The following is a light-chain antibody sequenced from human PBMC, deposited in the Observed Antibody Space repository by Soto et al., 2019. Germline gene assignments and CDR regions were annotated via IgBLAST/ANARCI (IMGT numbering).Light chain of an antibody. V-gene: IGKV1-33*01. J-gene: IGKJ2*01. CDR3: QQYDILPT. CDR1: QDISNF. Sequence: DIQMTQSPYSLSASVGDRVTIPCQASQDISNFLNWYQQKPGKAPKLLIYDASNLETGVPSRFSGSGSGTDFTFTISSLQPEDIATYYCQQYDILPTFGQGTKLEIK. CDR2: DAS.